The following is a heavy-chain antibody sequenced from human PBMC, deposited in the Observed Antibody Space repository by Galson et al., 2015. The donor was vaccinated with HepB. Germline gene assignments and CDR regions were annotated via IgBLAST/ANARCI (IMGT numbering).Heavy chain of an antibody. Sequence: CAISGDSVSSNSATWNWVRQSPSRGLEWLGRTFYRSKWYTDYAVSVKSRIIINPDTSKNQFSLQLNSVTPEDTAVYFCARVLSGDPEPYFALWGRGTLVTVSS. CDR1: GDSVSSNSAT. CDR3: ARVLSGDPEPYFAL. V-gene: IGHV6-1*01. J-gene: IGHJ2*01. D-gene: IGHD1-14*01. CDR2: TFYRSKWYT.